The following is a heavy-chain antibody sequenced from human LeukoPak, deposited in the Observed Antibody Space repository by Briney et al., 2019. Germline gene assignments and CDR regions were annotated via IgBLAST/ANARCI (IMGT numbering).Heavy chain of an antibody. Sequence: SETLSLTCTVSGGSISGYYWGWIRQPPGKGLEWIGSIYYSGAIYHNPSLKSPVTISVDTSKNQFSLKLSSVTAADTAMYYCARDRGAVTGSGGAFDYWGQGTLVTVSS. V-gene: IGHV4-39*07. D-gene: IGHD3-10*01. CDR2: IYYSGAI. J-gene: IGHJ4*02. CDR3: ARDRGAVTGSGGAFDY. CDR1: GGSISGYY.